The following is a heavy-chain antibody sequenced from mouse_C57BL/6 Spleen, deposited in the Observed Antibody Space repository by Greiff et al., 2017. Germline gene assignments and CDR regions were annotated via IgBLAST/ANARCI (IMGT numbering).Heavy chain of an antibody. Sequence: VQLQQPGAELVRPGSSVKLSCKASGYTFTSYWMHWVKQRPIQGLEWIGYIDPSDSVTHYPQKFKDKANFTVDTSSSTAYMQLSSLTSEDTAVYNCARGGYYGSSSFDYWGQGTTLTVSS. J-gene: IGHJ2*01. CDR1: GYTFTSYW. CDR2: IDPSDSVT. V-gene: IGHV1-52*01. D-gene: IGHD1-1*01. CDR3: ARGGYYGSSSFDY.